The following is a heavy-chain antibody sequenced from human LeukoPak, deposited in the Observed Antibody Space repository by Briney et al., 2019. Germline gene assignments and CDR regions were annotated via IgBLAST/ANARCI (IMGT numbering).Heavy chain of an antibody. D-gene: IGHD6-13*01. Sequence: SETLSLTCTVSGVSISTYSWSWIRQPPGKGLEWIGYISYSGSTSYNPSLRSRVTISVDTSKNQSSLKLSSVTAADTAVYYCARLIAAAGPEYYYYYGMDVWGQGTTVTVSS. CDR3: ARLIAAAGPEYYYYYGMDV. CDR1: GVSISTYS. V-gene: IGHV4-59*08. J-gene: IGHJ6*02. CDR2: ISYSGST.